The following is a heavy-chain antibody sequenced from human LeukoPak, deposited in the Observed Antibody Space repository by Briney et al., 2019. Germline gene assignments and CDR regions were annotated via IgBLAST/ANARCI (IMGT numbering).Heavy chain of an antibody. V-gene: IGHV1-8*03. CDR3: ARVAGSIDY. J-gene: IGHJ4*02. D-gene: IGHD6-19*01. CDR1: GYTFTTYD. Sequence: ASVKVSCKASGYTFTTYDINWVRQATGQGLEWMGWMNPISGYTGYAKKFQGRVTITRDTSISTAYMELSSLRSEDTAVYYCARVAGSIDYWGQGTLVTVSS. CDR2: MNPISGYT.